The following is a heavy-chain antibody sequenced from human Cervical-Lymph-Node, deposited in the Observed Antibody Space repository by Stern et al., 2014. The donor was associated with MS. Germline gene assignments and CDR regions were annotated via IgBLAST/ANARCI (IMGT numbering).Heavy chain of an antibody. CDR3: ERSVPSIRTLDS. J-gene: IGHJ4*02. V-gene: IGHV1-18*01. CDR2: ITAYDGNT. CDR1: GYTFSNYG. Sequence: QVQLVQSGAEVKKPGASVNVSCKASGYTFSNYGITWVRQAPGQGLEWMGWITAYDGNTRSAPKFQDRVTLTTDTSTGTAYMELRSLNSDDTAVYFCERSVPSIRTLDSWGQGTLVTVSS. D-gene: IGHD1-14*01.